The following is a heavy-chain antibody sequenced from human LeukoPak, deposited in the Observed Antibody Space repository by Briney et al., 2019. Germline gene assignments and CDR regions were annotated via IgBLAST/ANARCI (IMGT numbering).Heavy chain of an antibody. V-gene: IGHV1-46*01. D-gene: IGHD4-17*01. CDR1: GGSFTSYA. CDR2: INPSGGST. J-gene: IGHJ4*02. CDR3: ARDAMSSVTTSPHYFDY. Sequence: ASVKVSCKASGGSFTSYAISWVRQAPGQGLEWMGIINPSGGSTTYAQKFQGRVTMTRDTSTSTVYMDLGSLRSEDTAVYYCARDAMSSVTTSPHYFDYWGQGTLVTVSS.